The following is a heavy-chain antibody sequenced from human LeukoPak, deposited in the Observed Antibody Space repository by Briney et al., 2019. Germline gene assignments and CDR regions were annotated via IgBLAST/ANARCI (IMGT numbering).Heavy chain of an antibody. J-gene: IGHJ3*02. D-gene: IGHD2-21*02. V-gene: IGHV4-31*11. CDR1: GDSVSSGGYY. CDR3: ARDVVVTSSPDAFDI. CDR2: ISNSGTT. Sequence: SETLSLTCAVSGDSVSSGGYYWTWIRQPPGKGLEWIGYISNSGTTSYNPSLRSRVTIFVDTSNNHFSLRLTSVTAADTAVYYCARDVVVTSSPDAFDIWGQGTMVTVSS.